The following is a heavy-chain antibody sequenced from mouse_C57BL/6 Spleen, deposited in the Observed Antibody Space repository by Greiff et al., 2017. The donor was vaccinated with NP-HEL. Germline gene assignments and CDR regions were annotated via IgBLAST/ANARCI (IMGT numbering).Heavy chain of an antibody. CDR2: IHPTSGCT. D-gene: IGHD4-1*01. V-gene: IGHV1-64*01. CDR3: AREDNWDHYFDD. CDR1: GYTFTSYW. Sequence: QVQLQQPGAELVKPGASVQLSCKASGYTFTSYWMHWVTQRPGPGLEWIGMIHPTSGCTNYNEKFKSKATLTVDKSSSTAYMQLSSLTSEDSAVYYCAREDNWDHYFDDGGQGTTLTGSS. J-gene: IGHJ2*01.